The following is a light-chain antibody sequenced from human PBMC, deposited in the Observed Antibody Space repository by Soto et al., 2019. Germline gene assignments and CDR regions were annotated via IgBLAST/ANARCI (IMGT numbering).Light chain of an antibody. CDR2: DAS. CDR1: QSVSTY. V-gene: IGKV3-11*01. CDR3: QQSYSTPRT. J-gene: IGKJ1*01. Sequence: DIVLTQSPATLSLSPGERATLSCWASQSVSTYLAWYQQKPGQAPRLLIYDASSRATGIPARFSGSGSGTEFTLTISSLQPEDFATYYCQQSYSTPRTFGQGTKV.